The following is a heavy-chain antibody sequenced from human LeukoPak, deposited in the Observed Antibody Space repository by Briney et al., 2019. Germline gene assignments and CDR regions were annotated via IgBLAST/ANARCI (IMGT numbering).Heavy chain of an antibody. CDR2: IFHSGTT. CDR1: GFSISSGYH. D-gene: IGHD3-22*01. CDR3: ARDSYERSDY. Sequence: SETLSLTCGVSGFSISSGYHWGWIRQPPGKGLEWIGSIFHSGTTYYSPSLKSRVTISVDTSKNQFSLKLTSVTAADTAVYYCARDSYERSDYWGQGTLVTVSS. J-gene: IGHJ4*02. V-gene: IGHV4-38-2*02.